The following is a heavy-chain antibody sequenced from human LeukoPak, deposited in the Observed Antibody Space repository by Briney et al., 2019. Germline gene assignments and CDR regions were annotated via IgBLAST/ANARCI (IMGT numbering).Heavy chain of an antibody. CDR1: GGSISSGSYY. D-gene: IGHD3-22*01. V-gene: IGHV4-61*02. CDR3: ARAPTPANYYDSSGSVYYFGY. Sequence: SQTLSLTCTVSGGSISSGSYYWSWIRQPAGKGLEWIGRIYTSGSTNYNPSLKSRVTISVDTSKNQFSLKLSSVTAADTAVYYCARAPTPANYYDSSGSVYYFGYWGQGTLVTVSS. J-gene: IGHJ4*02. CDR2: IYTSGST.